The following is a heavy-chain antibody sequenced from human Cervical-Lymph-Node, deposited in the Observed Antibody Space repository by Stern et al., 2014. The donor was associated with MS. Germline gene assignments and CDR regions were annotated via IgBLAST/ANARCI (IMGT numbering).Heavy chain of an antibody. CDR3: ARMDVTSDEAYDK. J-gene: IGHJ3*02. D-gene: IGHD2-21*02. Sequence: EVQLVESGGGLVQPGGSLRLSCAASGFSFSSYWMHWVRQVPGKGLVWVSRINHDGRTRTYADSVKGRFTISRDNAKNTLYLEMNSLRAEDMAVYFCARMDVTSDEAYDKWGQGTMVTVSS. CDR1: GFSFSSYW. CDR2: INHDGRTR. V-gene: IGHV3-74*02.